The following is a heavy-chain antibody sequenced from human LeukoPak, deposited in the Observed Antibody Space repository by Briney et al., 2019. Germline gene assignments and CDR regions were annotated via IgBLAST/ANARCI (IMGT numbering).Heavy chain of an antibody. Sequence: ASVKVSCKASGYTFTDYYMHWVRQAPGQGLEWMGWMNPNSGNTGYAQKFQGRFTLTRETFISTAYMDLSSLRSDDTAVYYCVRAMAPLDTFNYQYAMDVWGQGTMVTVSS. J-gene: IGHJ6*02. CDR2: MNPNSGNT. V-gene: IGHV1-8*02. CDR3: VRAMAPLDTFNYQYAMDV. D-gene: IGHD5-24*01. CDR1: GYTFTDYY.